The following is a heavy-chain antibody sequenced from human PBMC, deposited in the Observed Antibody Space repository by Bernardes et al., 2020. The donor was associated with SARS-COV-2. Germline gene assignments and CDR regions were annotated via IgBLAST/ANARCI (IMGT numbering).Heavy chain of an antibody. V-gene: IGHV4-39*01. J-gene: IGHJ5*02. D-gene: IGHD1-1*01. CDR2: IHYSGRT. Sequence: SETLSLTRTVSGGSISSSSYYWGWIRQPPGKGLEWIGSIHYSGRTYHNPSLKSRVTISVDTSKNQFSLKLSSVTAADTAVYYCASTDYDWRWFDPWGQGTLVTVSS. CDR3: ASTDYDWRWFDP. CDR1: GGSISSSSYY.